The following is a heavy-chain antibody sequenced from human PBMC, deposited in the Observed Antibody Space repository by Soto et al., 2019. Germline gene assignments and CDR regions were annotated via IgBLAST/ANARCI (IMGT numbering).Heavy chain of an antibody. Sequence: SVKVSCKASGGTFSSYAISWVRQAPGQGLEWMGGIIPIFGTANYAQKFQGRVTITADESTSTAYMELSSLRSEDTAVYYCARSYSSGYYGFDYWGQGTLVTVSS. CDR1: GGTFSSYA. CDR3: ARSYSSGYYGFDY. J-gene: IGHJ4*02. V-gene: IGHV1-69*13. D-gene: IGHD3-22*01. CDR2: IIPIFGTA.